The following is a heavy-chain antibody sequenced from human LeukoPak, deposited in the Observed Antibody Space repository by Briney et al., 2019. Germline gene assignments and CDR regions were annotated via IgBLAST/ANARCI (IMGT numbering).Heavy chain of an antibody. CDR1: GFTFSSYA. CDR3: AKGRHIVVVPAATNGAAAGTPLPGDY. D-gene: IGHD2-2*01. CDR2: ISGSGGST. Sequence: PGGSLRLSCAASGFTFSSYAMSWVRQAPGKGLEWVSAISGSGGSTYYADSVKGRFTISRDNSKNTLYLQMNSLRAEDTAVYYCAKGRHIVVVPAATNGAAAGTPLPGDYWGQGTLVTVSS. V-gene: IGHV3-23*01. J-gene: IGHJ4*02.